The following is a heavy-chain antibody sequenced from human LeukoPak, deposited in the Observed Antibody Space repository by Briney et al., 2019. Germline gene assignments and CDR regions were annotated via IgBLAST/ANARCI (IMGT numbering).Heavy chain of an antibody. V-gene: IGHV3-7*01. CDR1: GFNFSSYW. J-gene: IGHJ4*02. CDR2: IKQDGSEK. Sequence: GGSLRLSCAASGFNFSSYWMSWVRQAPGKGLEWVANIKQDGSEKYYVDSVKGRFTISRDNAKNSLYLQMNSLRAEDTAVYYCASAIDYWGQGTLVTVSS. CDR3: ASAIDY.